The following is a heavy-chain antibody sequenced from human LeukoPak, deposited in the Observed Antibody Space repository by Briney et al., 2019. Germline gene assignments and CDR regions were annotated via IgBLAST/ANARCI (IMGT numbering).Heavy chain of an antibody. Sequence: SETLSLTCTVSGGSISSYYWSWIRQPAGKGLEWIGYIYYSGSTNYNPSLKSRVTISVDTSKNQFSLKLTSVTAADTAVYYCARGPSGLRSPFNTWGQGTTVTVSS. V-gene: IGHV4-59*12. D-gene: IGHD5-12*01. CDR1: GGSISSYY. CDR2: IYYSGST. J-gene: IGHJ3*02. CDR3: ARGPSGLRSPFNT.